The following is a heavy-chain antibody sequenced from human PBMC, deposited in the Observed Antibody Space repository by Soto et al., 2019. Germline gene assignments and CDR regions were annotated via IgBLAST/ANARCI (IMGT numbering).Heavy chain of an antibody. V-gene: IGHV3-30*18. J-gene: IGHJ4*02. Sequence: QVQLVESGGGVVQPGTSPRLACAASGFTLSNIGMQWVRQAPGKGLEWVAVISAGGNTKYYADSVKGRFTISRDNSKNTLFLQMNSLRTEDKAVYYCAKESGGERYAAYFDLWGQGTLVTVSA. D-gene: IGHD2-21*01. CDR3: AKESGGERYAAYFDL. CDR2: ISAGGNTK. CDR1: GFTLSNIG.